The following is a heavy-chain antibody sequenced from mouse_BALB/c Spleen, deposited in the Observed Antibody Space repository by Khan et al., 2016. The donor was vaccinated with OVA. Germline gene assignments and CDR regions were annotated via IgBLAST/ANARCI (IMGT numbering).Heavy chain of an antibody. CDR2: ISSSGST. CDR3: GRDGSRDNYAMDY. V-gene: IGHV3-2*02. Sequence: EVQLQESGPGLVKPSQSLSLTCTVTGYSITSDYAWNWIRQFPGNKLEWMGYISSSGSTNYNPALKSRISITRDTSKNQFFLQLNSVTTEDTATYDCGRDGSRDNYAMDYWGQGTSVTVSS. D-gene: IGHD2-3*01. J-gene: IGHJ4*01. CDR1: GYSITSDYA.